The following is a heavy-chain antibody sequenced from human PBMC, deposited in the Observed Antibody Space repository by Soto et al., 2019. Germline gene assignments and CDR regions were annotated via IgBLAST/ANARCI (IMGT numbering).Heavy chain of an antibody. CDR2: ISGSGGST. CDR1: GFTFSSYA. J-gene: IGHJ6*02. D-gene: IGHD1-7*01. V-gene: IGHV3-23*01. CDR3: AKDKELNYYYNYGMDV. Sequence: GGSLRLSCAASGFTFSSYAMSWVRQAPGKGLEWVSAISGSGGSTYYADSVKGRFTISRDNSKNTLYLQMNSLRAEDTAVYYCAKDKELNYYYNYGMDVWGQGTTVTVSS.